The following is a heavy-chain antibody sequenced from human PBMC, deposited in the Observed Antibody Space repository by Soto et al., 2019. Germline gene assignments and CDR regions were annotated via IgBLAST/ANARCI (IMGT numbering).Heavy chain of an antibody. V-gene: IGHV3-30*18. CDR3: AKPTCSGGSCYLPDAFDI. Sequence: GGSLRLSCAASGFTFSSYGMHWVRQAPGKGLEWVAVISYDGSNKYYADSVKGRFTISRDNSKNTLYLQMNSLRAEDMAVYYCAKPTCSGGSCYLPDAFDIWGQGTMVTVSS. D-gene: IGHD2-15*01. CDR1: GFTFSSYG. CDR2: ISYDGSNK. J-gene: IGHJ3*02.